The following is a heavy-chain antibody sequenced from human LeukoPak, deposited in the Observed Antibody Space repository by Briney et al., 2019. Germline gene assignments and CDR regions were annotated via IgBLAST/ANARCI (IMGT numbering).Heavy chain of an antibody. CDR2: ISGSGNYI. CDR1: GFNFSSYT. D-gene: IGHD5-18*01. CDR3: ARAAPKRGYTFGFDF. V-gene: IGHV3-21*01. J-gene: IGHJ5*01. Sequence: GGSLRLSCTASGFNFSSYTMNWVRQAPGKGLEWVSSISGSGNYIYYSESLKGRFTVSRDNAKKSLYLQMSSLRADDTAMFFCARAAPKRGYTFGFDFWGQGTLVTVSS.